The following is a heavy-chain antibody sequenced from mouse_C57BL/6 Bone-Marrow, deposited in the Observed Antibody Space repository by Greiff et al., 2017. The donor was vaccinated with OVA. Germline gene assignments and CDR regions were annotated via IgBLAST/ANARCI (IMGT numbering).Heavy chain of an antibody. CDR2: INPSTGGT. Sequence: EVKLQESGAELVKPGASVKVFCKASGYTFTSYWMHWVKQSPEKSLEWIGEINPSTGGTTYNQKFKAKATLTVDKSSSTAYMQLKSLTSEDSAVYYCARGGFYYFDYWGQGTTLTVSS. CDR1: GYTFTSYW. V-gene: IGHV1-42*01. J-gene: IGHJ2*01. CDR3: ARGGFYYFDY.